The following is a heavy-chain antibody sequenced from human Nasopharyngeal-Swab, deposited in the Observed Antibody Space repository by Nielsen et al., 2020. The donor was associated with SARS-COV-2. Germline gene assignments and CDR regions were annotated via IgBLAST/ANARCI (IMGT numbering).Heavy chain of an antibody. CDR2: IIPILPIT. Sequence: SVKVSCKTSGGTFSSYGISWFRQAPGQGLEWMGGIIPILPITNYAQKFQDRVTITADKSSSTAYMELSSLISEDTAAYYCARGGWLRKDYYYSYYYMDVWGKGTTVTVPS. J-gene: IGHJ6*03. CDR1: GGTFSSYG. D-gene: IGHD5-24*01. CDR3: ARGGWLRKDYYYSYYYMDV. V-gene: IGHV1-69*10.